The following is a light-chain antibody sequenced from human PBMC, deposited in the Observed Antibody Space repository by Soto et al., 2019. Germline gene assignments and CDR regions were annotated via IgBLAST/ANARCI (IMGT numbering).Light chain of an antibody. J-gene: IGLJ2*01. Sequence: QSVLTQPPSASGTPGQRVTISCSGSSSNIGSNTVNWYQQLPGTAPKLLIYSNNQRPSGVPDRFSGSKSGTSASLAISGPQSQDEADYYCATWDDSLNGPHVVFAGGTKVTVL. CDR2: SNN. CDR1: SSNIGSNT. CDR3: ATWDDSLNGPHVV. V-gene: IGLV1-44*01.